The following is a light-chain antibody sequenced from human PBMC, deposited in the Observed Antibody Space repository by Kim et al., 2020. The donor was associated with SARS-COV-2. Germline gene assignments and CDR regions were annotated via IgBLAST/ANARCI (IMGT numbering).Light chain of an antibody. CDR3: QSYDSSNSYVV. Sequence: VTISGTGSGGSMASNYGQWYQQRPVSAPTTVIYEDNQRPSWVPDRFSGSIDSSANSASLTISGLKTEDEADYYCQSYDSSNSYVVFGGGTQLTVL. J-gene: IGLJ2*01. CDR1: GGSMASNY. CDR2: EDN. V-gene: IGLV6-57*02.